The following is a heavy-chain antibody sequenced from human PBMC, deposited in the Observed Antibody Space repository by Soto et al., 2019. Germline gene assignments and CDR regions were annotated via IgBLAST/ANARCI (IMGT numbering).Heavy chain of an antibody. CDR3: AKGGGVNVAAAAIFGY. J-gene: IGHJ4*01. D-gene: IGHD3-16*01. V-gene: IGHV3-66*01. CDR1: GFTVSSNY. Sequence: EVQLVESGGGLVRPGGSLRLSCAASGFTVSSNYLSWVRQAPGKGLECVSVLYSDGSTYYADSVKGRFTISRDNSNNTLYLQMNSLRIEDTAVYSCAKGGGVNVAAAAIFGYWGQGTLVAVSS. CDR2: LYSDGST.